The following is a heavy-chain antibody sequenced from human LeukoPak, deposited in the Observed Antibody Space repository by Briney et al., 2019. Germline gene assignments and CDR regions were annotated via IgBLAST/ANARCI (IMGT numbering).Heavy chain of an antibody. Sequence: ASETLSLTCTVSGGSFSSYYWSWIRQPPGKGLEWIGYIYYSGSTNYNPSLKSRVSISLETSKNQFSLKLSSVTAGDTAVYYCVRAVGPVGGYDSPWGQGTLVTVSS. CDR1: GGSFSSYY. J-gene: IGHJ5*02. CDR2: IYYSGST. CDR3: VRAVGPVGGYDSP. V-gene: IGHV4-59*01. D-gene: IGHD5-12*01.